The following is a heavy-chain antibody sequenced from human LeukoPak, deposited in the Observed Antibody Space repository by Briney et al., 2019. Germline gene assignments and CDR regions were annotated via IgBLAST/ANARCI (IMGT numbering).Heavy chain of an antibody. CDR3: ARNPTGYPNWFDA. Sequence: SETLSLTCTLSGGYISGFSWAWFRQSPGKDLEWIATLHSNGNTYSNPSLKSRVTMSVDTSKNQFSLNLRSVTATDTAVYYCARNPTGYPNWFDAWGQGTLVTDSS. V-gene: IGHV4-59*04. J-gene: IGHJ5*02. CDR2: LHSNGNT. CDR1: GGYISGFS. D-gene: IGHD6-25*01.